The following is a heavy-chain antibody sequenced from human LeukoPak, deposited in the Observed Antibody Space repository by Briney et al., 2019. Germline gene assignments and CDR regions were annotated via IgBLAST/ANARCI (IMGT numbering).Heavy chain of an antibody. CDR1: GFTFSSYA. CDR3: ARDKKPNYGIDV. CDR2: ISYDGSNK. Sequence: PGGSLRLSCAASGFTFSSYAMHWVRQAPGKGLEWVAVISYDGSNKYYADSVKGRFTISRDNSKNTLYLQMNSLRAEDTAVYYCARDKKPNYGIDVWGQGTTVTVSS. V-gene: IGHV3-30*04. J-gene: IGHJ6*02.